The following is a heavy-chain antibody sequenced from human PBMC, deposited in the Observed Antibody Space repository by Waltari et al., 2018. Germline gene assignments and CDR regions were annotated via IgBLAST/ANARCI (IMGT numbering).Heavy chain of an antibody. Sequence: QVLLVQSGAEVKKSGASVKVSCKASGYTFTNFFLPWLRQAPGQGLEWMGRLNPSTGGTDYAQRFQGRLTLTRDTSINTAFLELNTVTSGDTGVYYCARDNAFGGVIDHPWGQGTLVTVSS. CDR1: GYTFTNFF. J-gene: IGHJ5*02. CDR2: LNPSTGGT. CDR3: ARDNAFGGVIDHP. D-gene: IGHD3-16*02. V-gene: IGHV1-2*05.